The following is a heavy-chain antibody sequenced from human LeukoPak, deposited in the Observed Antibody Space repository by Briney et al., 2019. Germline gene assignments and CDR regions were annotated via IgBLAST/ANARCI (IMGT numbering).Heavy chain of an antibody. CDR2: ISAYNGNT. Sequence: GASVKVSCKASGYTCTSYGISWVRQAPGQGLEWMGWISAYNGNTNYAQKLQGRVTMTTDTSTSTAYMELRSLRSDDTAVYYCAREGYYDILTAADYWGQGTLVTVSS. CDR3: AREGYYDILTAADY. CDR1: GYTCTSYG. V-gene: IGHV1-18*04. D-gene: IGHD3-9*01. J-gene: IGHJ4*02.